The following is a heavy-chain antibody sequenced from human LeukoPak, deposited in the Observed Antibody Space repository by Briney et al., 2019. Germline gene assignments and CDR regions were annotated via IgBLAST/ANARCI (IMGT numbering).Heavy chain of an antibody. CDR1: GYTFTAYS. J-gene: IGHJ5*02. CDR2: INPNSGVT. CDR3: ASQNGDYLIP. D-gene: IGHD4-17*01. V-gene: IGHV1-2*06. Sequence: GASVKVSCKASGYTFTAYSVHWVRQAPGQGLEWMGRINPNSGVTNYAQKFQGRVTMTRDTSISTAYMELSRLRSDDTAVYSCASQNGDYLIPWGQGTLVTVSS.